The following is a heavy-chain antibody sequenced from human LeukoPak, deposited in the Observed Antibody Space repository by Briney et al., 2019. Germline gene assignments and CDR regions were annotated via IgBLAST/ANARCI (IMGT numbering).Heavy chain of an antibody. V-gene: IGHV3-23*01. CDR1: GFTFSSYV. CDR2: ISNSGGST. D-gene: IGHD4-23*01. CDR3: ARDHDYGGNYDY. J-gene: IGHJ4*02. Sequence: GGSLRLSCAASGFTFSSYVMSWVRQAPGKGLEWVSSISNSGGSTYYADSVKGRFAISRDNAKNSLYLQMNSLRAEDTAVYYCARDHDYGGNYDYWGQGTLVTVSS.